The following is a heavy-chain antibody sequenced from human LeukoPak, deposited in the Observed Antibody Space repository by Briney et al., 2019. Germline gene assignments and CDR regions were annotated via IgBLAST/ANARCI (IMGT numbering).Heavy chain of an antibody. V-gene: IGHV4-4*07. D-gene: IGHD3-22*01. CDR2: IYTSGST. J-gene: IGHJ4*02. CDR3: ARDGRDEDYETSIDY. Sequence: SETLSLTCTVSGGSINNYYWSWIRQPAGKGLEWIARIYTSGSTYYNPSLKSRVTMSVDTSKNQFSPKLRSVTAADTAVYYCARDGRDEDYETSIDYWGQGVLVTVSS. CDR1: GGSINNYY.